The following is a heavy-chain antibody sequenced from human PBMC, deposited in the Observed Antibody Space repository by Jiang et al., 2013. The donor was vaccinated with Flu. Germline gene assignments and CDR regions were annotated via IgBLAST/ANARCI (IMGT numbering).Heavy chain of an antibody. D-gene: IGHD2-15*01. V-gene: IGHV3-30-3*01. Sequence: LVESGGGLVQPGRSLRLSCAASGFTFDDYALHWVRQAPGKGLEWVAVISYDGSNKYYADSVKGRFTISRDNSKNTLYLQMNSLRAEDTAVYYCAREETSGGSFALDYWGQGTLVTVSS. J-gene: IGHJ4*02. CDR1: GFTFDDYA. CDR3: AREETSGGSFALDY. CDR2: ISYDGSNK.